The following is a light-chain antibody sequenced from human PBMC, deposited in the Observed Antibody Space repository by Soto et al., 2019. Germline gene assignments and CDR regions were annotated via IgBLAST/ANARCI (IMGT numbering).Light chain of an antibody. CDR3: QQYGSSPPYT. J-gene: IGKJ2*01. CDR1: QCVSGSY. Sequence: EIVLTQSPGTLSLSPGERATLSCRASQCVSGSYLAWYQQKPGQSPRLLIYGSSDRATGIPDRFSGSGSGTDFTLTISRVEPEDFAVYYCQQYGSSPPYTFGQGTKLEIK. CDR2: GSS. V-gene: IGKV3-20*01.